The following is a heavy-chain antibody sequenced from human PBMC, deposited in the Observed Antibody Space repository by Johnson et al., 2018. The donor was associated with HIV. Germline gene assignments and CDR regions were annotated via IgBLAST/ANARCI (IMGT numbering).Heavy chain of an antibody. V-gene: IGHV3-66*01. CDR1: GFTVTTKY. Sequence: VHLVESGGGLVKPGGSLRVSCAASGFTVTTKYMSWVRQAPGKGLEWVSVIYSGGSTYYADSVKGRFTISRDNSKNTLYLQMNSLRVEDTAVYYCASEVRGVLDIWGQGTMVTVSS. J-gene: IGHJ3*02. CDR2: IYSGGST. D-gene: IGHD3-10*01. CDR3: ASEVRGVLDI.